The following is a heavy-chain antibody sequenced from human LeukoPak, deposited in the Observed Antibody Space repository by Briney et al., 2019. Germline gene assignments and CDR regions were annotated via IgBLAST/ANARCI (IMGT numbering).Heavy chain of an antibody. J-gene: IGHJ4*02. V-gene: IGHV3-30-3*01. D-gene: IGHD2-2*02. Sequence: PGRSLRLHCAASGLPFSSYAMHWVRQAPGKRLELVAVISYDGSNKYYADSVKGRFTTSRDNSKNTLYLQMNSLRAEDTAVYYCARVAAAITPVNYWGQGTLVTVSS. CDR2: ISYDGSNK. CDR1: GLPFSSYA. CDR3: ARVAAAITPVNY.